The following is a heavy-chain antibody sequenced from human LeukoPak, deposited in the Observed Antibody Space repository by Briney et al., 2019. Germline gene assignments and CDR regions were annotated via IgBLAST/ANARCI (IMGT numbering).Heavy chain of an antibody. V-gene: IGHV3-74*01. J-gene: IGHJ4*02. D-gene: IGHD5-18*01. CDR2: INTDGTST. CDR3: AKDISRYSYGNYFDY. Sequence: INTDGTSTSYADSVKGRFTISRDNAKNSLYLQMNSLRAEDMALYYCAKDISRYSYGNYFDYWGQGTLVTVSS.